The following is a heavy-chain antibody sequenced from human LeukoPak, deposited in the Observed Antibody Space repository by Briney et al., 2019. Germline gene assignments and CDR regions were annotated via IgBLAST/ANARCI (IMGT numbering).Heavy chain of an antibody. CDR3: ARGHNYYYYYMDV. J-gene: IGHJ6*03. V-gene: IGHV4-61*02. CDR2: ISSRGST. Sequence: PSQTLSLTCTVSGGSISSGTYYWSWIRQPAGKGLEWIGRISSRGSTNYNPSLKSRITMSIDTSRNQISLKLSSVTAADTAVYYCARGHNYYYYYMDVWGKGTTVTVSS. CDR1: GGSISSGTYY.